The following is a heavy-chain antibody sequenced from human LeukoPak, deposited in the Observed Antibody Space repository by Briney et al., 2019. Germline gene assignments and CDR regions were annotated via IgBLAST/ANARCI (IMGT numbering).Heavy chain of an antibody. CDR1: GFTFSSYG. Sequence: GRSLRLSCAASGFTFSSYGMHWVRQAPGKGLEWVAVISYDGSNKYYADSVKGRFTISRDNSKNTLYLQMNSLRAEDTAVYYCAKESYRGYGSGSSDLDYWGQGTLVTVSS. CDR3: AKESYRGYGSGSSDLDY. D-gene: IGHD3-10*01. CDR2: ISYDGSNK. V-gene: IGHV3-30*18. J-gene: IGHJ4*02.